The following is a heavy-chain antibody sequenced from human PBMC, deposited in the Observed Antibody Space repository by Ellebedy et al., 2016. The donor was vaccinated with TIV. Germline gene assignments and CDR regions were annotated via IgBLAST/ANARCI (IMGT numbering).Heavy chain of an antibody. Sequence: GESLKISCVASGFTFRSYAMSWVRQAPGKGLEWVSVITGSGAYTYYADSVKGRFTISRDNSKNTLYLQMNSLRAEDTAVYYCARGGQNWGQGTLVTVSS. J-gene: IGHJ4*02. CDR3: ARGGQN. D-gene: IGHD3-16*01. CDR2: ITGSGAYT. CDR1: GFTFRSYA. V-gene: IGHV3-23*01.